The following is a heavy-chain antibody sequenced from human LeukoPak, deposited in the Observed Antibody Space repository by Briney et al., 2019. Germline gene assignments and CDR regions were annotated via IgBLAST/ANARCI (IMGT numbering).Heavy chain of an antibody. D-gene: IGHD6-13*01. CDR3: ARRRAAAGRGYFDY. V-gene: IGHV4-30-4*08. Sequence: SETLSLTCTVSGGSISSGDYYWSWIRQPPGKGLEWIGYIYYSGSTYYNPSLKSRVTISVDTSENQFSLKLSSVTAADTAVYYGARRRAAAGRGYFDYWGQGTRVTVSS. CDR1: GGSISSGDYY. CDR2: IYYSGST. J-gene: IGHJ4*02.